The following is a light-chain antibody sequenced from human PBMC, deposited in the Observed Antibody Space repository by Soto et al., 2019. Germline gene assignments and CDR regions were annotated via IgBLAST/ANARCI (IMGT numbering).Light chain of an antibody. V-gene: IGKV3-11*01. CDR1: QSVGSS. Sequence: DIVLTQSPATLSLSPGERATLSCRASQSVGSSLAWYQQKPGQAPRLLIYDASNRATGIPARFSGSGSGTAFTPPTSSLEPEDFAFFSCQQRNNCPALTSGGGTRGEIK. CDR2: DAS. J-gene: IGKJ4*01. CDR3: QQRNNCPALT.